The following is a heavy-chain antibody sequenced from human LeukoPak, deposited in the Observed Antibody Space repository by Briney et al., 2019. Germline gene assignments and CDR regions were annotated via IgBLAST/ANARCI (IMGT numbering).Heavy chain of an antibody. V-gene: IGHV1-69*13. J-gene: IGHJ3*02. CDR2: IIPIFGTA. CDR3: ARGHYYYGSGSPDAFDI. Sequence: ASVKVSCKASGGTFSSYAISWVRQAPGQGLEWMGGIIPIFGTANYAQKFQGRVTITADESTSTAYMELSSLRSEDTAVYYCARGHYYYGSGSPDAFDIWGQGTMVTVSS. D-gene: IGHD3-10*01. CDR1: GGTFSSYA.